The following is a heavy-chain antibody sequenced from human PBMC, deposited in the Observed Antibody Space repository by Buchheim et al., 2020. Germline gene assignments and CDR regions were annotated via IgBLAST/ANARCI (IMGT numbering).Heavy chain of an antibody. Sequence: EVQLVESGGGLVQPGGSLKLSCAASGFTFSSYWVHWVRQAPGKGLVWVSRVSSDGRSTSYADSVKGRFTISRDNAKNTLYLQMNSLRAEDTAVYYCARGSSSWPPWAADVWGKGTT. CDR1: GFTFSSYW. CDR2: VSSDGRST. CDR3: ARGSSSWPPWAADV. V-gene: IGHV3-74*01. D-gene: IGHD6-13*01. J-gene: IGHJ6*03.